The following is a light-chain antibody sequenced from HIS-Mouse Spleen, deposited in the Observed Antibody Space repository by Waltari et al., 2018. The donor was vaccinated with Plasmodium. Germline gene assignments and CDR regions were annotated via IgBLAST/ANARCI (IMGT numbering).Light chain of an antibody. CDR1: QSVSSN. J-gene: IGKJ3*01. V-gene: IGKV3-15*01. CDR2: GAS. CDR3: QQYNNWSFT. Sequence: EIVMTHQPPTLCVSPGDTATPSCRASQSVSSNLAWYQQKPGQAPRLLIYGASTRATGIPARFSGSGSGTEFTLTISSLQSEDFAVYYCQQYNNWSFTFGPGTKVDIK.